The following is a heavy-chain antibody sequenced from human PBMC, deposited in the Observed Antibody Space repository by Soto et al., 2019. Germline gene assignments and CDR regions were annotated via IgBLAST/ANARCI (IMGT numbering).Heavy chain of an antibody. D-gene: IGHD1-7*01. J-gene: IGHJ4*02. CDR1: GGSISSYY. CDR3: ARQVGKRSRTFDY. CDR2: IYYSGST. Sequence: SETLSLTCTVSGGSISSYYWSWIRQPPGKGLEWIGYIYYSGSTNYNPSLKSRDNKSVDTSKSQFSLKLSSVTAAYTAVYYCARQVGKRSRTFDYWGQGTLVTVSS. V-gene: IGHV4-59*08.